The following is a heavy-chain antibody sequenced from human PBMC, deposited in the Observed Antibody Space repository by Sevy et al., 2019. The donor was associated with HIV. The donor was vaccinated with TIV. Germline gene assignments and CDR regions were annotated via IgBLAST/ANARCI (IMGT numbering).Heavy chain of an antibody. CDR3: AREGNKGVWFDP. Sequence: SETLSLTCTVSGGSINSGDYYWSWIRQHPEKGLEWVGYIFHTGSTYYNRSFKSRSTISVDTSKNQFFLKLSLMTAADTAVYYCAREGNKGVWFDPWGQRTLVTVSS. V-gene: IGHV4-31*03. J-gene: IGHJ5*02. CDR2: IFHTGST. D-gene: IGHD3-16*01. CDR1: GGSINSGDYY.